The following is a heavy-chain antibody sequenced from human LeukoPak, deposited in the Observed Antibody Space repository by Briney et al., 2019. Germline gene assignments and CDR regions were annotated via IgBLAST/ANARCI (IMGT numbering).Heavy chain of an antibody. J-gene: IGHJ4*02. CDR3: AKDHYYDSSGYYTTDTPVDY. Sequence: PGGSLRLSCAASGFTFSSYAMSWVRQAPGKGLEWVSAISGSGGSTYYADSVKGRFTISRDNSKNTLYLQMNSLRAEDTAVYYCAKDHYYDSSGYYTTDTPVDYWGQGTLVTVSS. V-gene: IGHV3-23*01. CDR1: GFTFSSYA. D-gene: IGHD3-22*01. CDR2: ISGSGGST.